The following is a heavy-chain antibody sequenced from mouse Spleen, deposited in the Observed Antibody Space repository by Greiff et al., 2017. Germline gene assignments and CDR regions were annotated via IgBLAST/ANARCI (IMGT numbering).Heavy chain of an antibody. V-gene: IGHV10-1*01. CDR3: VSSLDWFAY. CDR2: IRSKSNNYAT. Sequence: EVKLVESGGGLVQPKGSLKLSCAASGFSFNTYAMNWVRQAPGKGLEWVARIRSKSNNYATYYADSVKDRFTISRDDSESMLYLQMNNLKTEDTAMYYCVSSLDWFAYWGQGTLVTVSA. CDR1: GFSFNTYA. J-gene: IGHJ3*01.